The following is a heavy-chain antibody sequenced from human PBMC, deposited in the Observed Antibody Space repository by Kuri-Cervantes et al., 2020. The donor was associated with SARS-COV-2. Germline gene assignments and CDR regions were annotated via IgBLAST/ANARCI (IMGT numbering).Heavy chain of an antibody. Sequence: GESLKISCAASGFTFSSYAMTWVRQAPGKGLEWVSYISSSSSTIYYADSVKGRVTISRDNSKNSLYLQMNSLRAEDTAVYYCANDGGDTVLLFDYWGQGTLVTVSS. V-gene: IGHV3-48*01. CDR3: ANDGGDTVLLFDY. CDR2: ISSSSSTI. J-gene: IGHJ4*02. CDR1: GFTFSSYA. D-gene: IGHD5-18*01.